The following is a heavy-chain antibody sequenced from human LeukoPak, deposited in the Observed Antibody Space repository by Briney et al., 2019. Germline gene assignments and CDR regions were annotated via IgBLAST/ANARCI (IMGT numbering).Heavy chain of an antibody. CDR1: GFTFSSYA. CDR3: ARDSTPVGWLRMSAFDY. CDR2: ISSSSSYI. D-gene: IGHD5-12*01. Sequence: PGGSLRLSCAASGFTFSSYAMSWVRQAPGKGLEWVSSISSSSSYIYYADSVKGRFTISRDNAKNSLYLQMNSLRAEDTAVYYCARDSTPVGWLRMSAFDYWGQGTLVTVSS. V-gene: IGHV3-21*01. J-gene: IGHJ4*02.